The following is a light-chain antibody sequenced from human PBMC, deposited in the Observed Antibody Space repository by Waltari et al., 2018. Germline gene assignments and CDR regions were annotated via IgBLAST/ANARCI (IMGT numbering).Light chain of an antibody. CDR3: QQYKSYPYT. Sequence: DIQMTQSPSTLSAFVGDRVTITCRANEGIREWLAWYQKKPGKAPGLPIYQASILELEVPSRFSGSGTGTDFTLTISSLQPDDFATYFCQQYKSYPYTFGQGSKLEIK. V-gene: IGKV1-5*03. J-gene: IGKJ2*01. CDR2: QAS. CDR1: EGIREW.